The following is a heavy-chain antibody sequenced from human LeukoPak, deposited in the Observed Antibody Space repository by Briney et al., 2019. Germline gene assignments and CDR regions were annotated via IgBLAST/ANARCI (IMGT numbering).Heavy chain of an antibody. CDR3: ARDRGYSASWYSRSGYYDL. CDR1: GFNFDDYG. J-gene: IGHJ2*01. D-gene: IGHD6-13*01. CDR2: LNWNGGNT. V-gene: IGHV3-20*04. Sequence: GGSLRLSCAASGFNFDDYGMSWVRQVPGKGLEWVSGLNWNGGNTGYADSVEGRFTISRDNGKNSLYLQMNSLRAEDTALYYCARDRGYSASWYSRSGYYDLWGRGTLVTVSS.